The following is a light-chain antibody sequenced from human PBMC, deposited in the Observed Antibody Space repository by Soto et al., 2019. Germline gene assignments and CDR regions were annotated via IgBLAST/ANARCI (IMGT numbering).Light chain of an antibody. V-gene: IGLV2-11*01. CDR1: SSDVGGYNY. CDR2: EVG. CDR3: AAWDDSLNVWV. J-gene: IGLJ3*02. Sequence: QSALTQPRSVSGSPGQSVSISCTGTSSDVGGYNYVSWYQHHPGKAPKLMIYEVGKRPSGVPDRFSGSKSGNTASLTISGLQAEDEADYYCAAWDDSLNVWVFGGGTKLTVL.